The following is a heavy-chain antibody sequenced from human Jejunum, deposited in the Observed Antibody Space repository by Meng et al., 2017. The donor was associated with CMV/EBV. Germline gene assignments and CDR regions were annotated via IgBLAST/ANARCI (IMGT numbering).Heavy chain of an antibody. V-gene: IGHV3-30*02. Sequence: TVSTYGMHWVRQAPGKGLEWVACIRYDGSNKYYADSVKGRFTISRDNSKNTLYLQMSSLRVEDTAVYYCAKSIAVAGNYYYGMDVWGQGTTVTVSS. D-gene: IGHD6-19*01. J-gene: IGHJ6*02. CDR2: IRYDGSNK. CDR1: TVSTYG. CDR3: AKSIAVAGNYYYGMDV.